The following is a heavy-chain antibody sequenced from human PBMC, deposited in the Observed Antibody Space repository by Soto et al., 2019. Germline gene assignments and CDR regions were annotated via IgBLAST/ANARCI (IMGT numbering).Heavy chain of an antibody. Sequence: GGSLRLSCAASGFTFSSYGMHWVRQAPGKGLEWVAVISYDGSNKYYADSVKGRFTISRDNSKNTLYLQMNSLRAEDTAVYYCAKQAGLHEYYFDYWGQGTLVTVSS. V-gene: IGHV3-30*18. CDR3: AKQAGLHEYYFDY. CDR1: GFTFSSYG. D-gene: IGHD2-21*02. J-gene: IGHJ4*02. CDR2: ISYDGSNK.